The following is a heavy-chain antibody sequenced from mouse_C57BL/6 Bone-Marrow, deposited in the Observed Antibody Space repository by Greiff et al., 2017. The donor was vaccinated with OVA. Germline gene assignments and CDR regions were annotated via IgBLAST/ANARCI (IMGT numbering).Heavy chain of an antibody. J-gene: IGHJ1*03. Sequence: VQLQESGAELVRPGASVTLSCKASGYTFTDYEMHWVKQTPVHGLEWIGAIDPETGGTAYNQKFKGKAILTADKSSSTAYMALRSLASEGSAVYYCRGNWYFGGWGTGTTVTVSA. CDR3: RGNWYFGG. CDR1: GYTFTDYE. V-gene: IGHV1-15*01. CDR2: IDPETGGT.